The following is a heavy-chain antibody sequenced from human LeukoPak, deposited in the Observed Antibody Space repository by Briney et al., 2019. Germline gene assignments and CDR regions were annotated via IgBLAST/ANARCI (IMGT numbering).Heavy chain of an antibody. CDR1: GGTFSSYA. J-gene: IGHJ4*02. V-gene: IGHV1-69*13. CDR3: VRGADSSSWYGKFDY. Sequence: SVKVSCKASGGTFSSYAISWVRQAPGQGLEWMGGIIPIFGTANYAQKFQGRVTITADESTSTAYMELSSLRSEDTAVYYCVRGADSSSWYGKFDYWGQGTLVTVSS. CDR2: IIPIFGTA. D-gene: IGHD6-13*01.